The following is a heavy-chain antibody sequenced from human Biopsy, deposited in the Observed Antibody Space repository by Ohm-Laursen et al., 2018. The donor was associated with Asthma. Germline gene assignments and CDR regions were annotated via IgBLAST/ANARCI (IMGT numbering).Heavy chain of an antibody. V-gene: IGHV4-59*01. CDR1: GGSISIYY. CDR2: LYNSGTT. Sequence: SQTLSLTCTVSGGSISIYYWTWIRQPPGKGLEWVAYLYNSGTTNYNPSLKSRVTISVDTSKNQVSLNVRSVTAADTAVYYCARDRGGTYGRTFESWGQGTLVTVSS. J-gene: IGHJ4*02. D-gene: IGHD1-26*01. CDR3: ARDRGGTYGRTFES.